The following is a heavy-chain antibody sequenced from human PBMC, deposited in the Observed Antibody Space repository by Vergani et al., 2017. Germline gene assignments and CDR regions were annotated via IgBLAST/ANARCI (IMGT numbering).Heavy chain of an antibody. D-gene: IGHD5-12*01. Sequence: EVQLVESGGGLVQPGRSLRLSCAASGFTFDDYAMHWVRQAPGKGLEWVSGMSWNSGHIGYADSVKGRITISRDNAKNSLYLQMNSLRAEDTALYYCAKDSGSYYYYYGMDVWGQGTTVTVSS. CDR2: MSWNSGHI. CDR1: GFTFDDYA. CDR3: AKDSGSYYYYYGMDV. V-gene: IGHV3-9*01. J-gene: IGHJ6*02.